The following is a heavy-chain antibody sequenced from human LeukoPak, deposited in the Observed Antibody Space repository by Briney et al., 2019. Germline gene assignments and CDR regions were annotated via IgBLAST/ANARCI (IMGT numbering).Heavy chain of an antibody. CDR2: INHSGST. Sequence: SETLSLTCAVYGGSFSGYYRSWIRQPPGKGLEWIGEINHSGSTNYNPSLKSRVTISVDTSKNQFSLKLSSVTAADTAVYYCARKYGSAPNWFDPWGQGTLVTVSS. D-gene: IGHD3-10*01. J-gene: IGHJ5*02. V-gene: IGHV4-34*01. CDR1: GGSFSGYY. CDR3: ARKYGSAPNWFDP.